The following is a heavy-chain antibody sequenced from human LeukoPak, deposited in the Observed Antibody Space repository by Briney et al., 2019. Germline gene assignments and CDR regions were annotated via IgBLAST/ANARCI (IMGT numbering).Heavy chain of an antibody. CDR2: IYYSGST. CDR1: GGSISSYY. CDR3: ARASIGLYYDDPLSY. Sequence: PSETLSLTCTVSGGSISSYYWSWIRQPPGKGLEWIGYIYYSGSTHYNPSLKSRVTISVDTSKNQFSLKLSSVTAADTAVYYCARASIGLYYDDPLSYWGQGTLVTVSS. V-gene: IGHV4-59*01. D-gene: IGHD3-22*01. J-gene: IGHJ4*02.